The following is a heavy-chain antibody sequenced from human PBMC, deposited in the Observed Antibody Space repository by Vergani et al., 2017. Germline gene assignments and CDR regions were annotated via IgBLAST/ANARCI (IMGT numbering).Heavy chain of an antibody. D-gene: IGHD4-23*01. CDR3: ARAVGFSPVY. Sequence: EVQLLQSGGGVIQPGGSVRLSCAASGFTFSACPMTWVRQAPGKGLEWVSAISARYPSTYYADSVKGRFTISRDNSKNMLYLQMNSLRAEDTAVYYCARAVGFSPVYWGQGTLVTVSS. CDR1: GFTFSACP. CDR2: ISARYPST. J-gene: IGHJ4*02. V-gene: IGHV3-23*01.